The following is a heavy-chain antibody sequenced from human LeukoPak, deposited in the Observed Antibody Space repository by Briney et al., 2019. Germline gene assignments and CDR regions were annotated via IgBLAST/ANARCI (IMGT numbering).Heavy chain of an antibody. CDR3: GATVTTSLYYYYYMDV. Sequence: ASVKVSCKASGGTFSSYAISWVRQAPGQGLEWMGGIIPIFGTANYAQKFQGRVTITADKSTSTAYMELSSLRSEDTAVYYCGATVTTSLYYYYYMDVWGKGTTVTVSS. CDR2: IIPIFGTA. V-gene: IGHV1-69*06. J-gene: IGHJ6*03. CDR1: GGTFSSYA. D-gene: IGHD4-17*01.